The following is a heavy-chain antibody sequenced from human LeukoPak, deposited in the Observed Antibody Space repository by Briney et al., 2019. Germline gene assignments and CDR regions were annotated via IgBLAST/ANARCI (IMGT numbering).Heavy chain of an antibody. D-gene: IGHD5-18*01. CDR3: AKDIQLWTGAPFDY. V-gene: IGHV3-30*18. J-gene: IGHJ4*02. Sequence: PGRSLRLSCAASGFTFSSYGMHWVRQAPGKGLEWVAVISYDGSNKYYADSVEGRFTISRDNSKNTLYLQMNSLRAEDTAVYYCAKDIQLWTGAPFDYWGQGALVTVSS. CDR2: ISYDGSNK. CDR1: GFTFSSYG.